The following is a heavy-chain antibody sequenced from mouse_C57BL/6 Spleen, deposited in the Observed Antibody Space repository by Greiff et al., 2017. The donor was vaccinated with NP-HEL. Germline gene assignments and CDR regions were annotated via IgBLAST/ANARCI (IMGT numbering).Heavy chain of an antibody. J-gene: IGHJ3*01. D-gene: IGHD1-1*01. V-gene: IGHV1-64*01. CDR2: IHPNSGST. CDR1: GYTFTSYW. CDR3: ALYYYYGSSPFAY. Sequence: QVQLQQPGAELVKPGASVKLSCKASGYTFTSYWMHWVKQRPGQGLEWIGMIHPNSGSTNYNEKFKSKATLTVDKSSSTAYMQLSSLTSEDSAVYYCALYYYYGSSPFAYWGQGTLVTVSA.